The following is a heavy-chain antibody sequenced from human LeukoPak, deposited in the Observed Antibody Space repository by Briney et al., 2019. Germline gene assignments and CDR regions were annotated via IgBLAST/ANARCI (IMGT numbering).Heavy chain of an antibody. Sequence: ASVKVSCKASGYTFTGYYMHWVRQAPGQGLEWMGWINPNSGGTNYAQKFQGRVAMTRDTSISTAYMELSRLRSDDTAVYYCARGWGLIPHLRVATPHYFDYWGQGTLVTVSS. CDR3: ARGWGLIPHLRVATPHYFDY. CDR1: GYTFTGYY. J-gene: IGHJ4*02. D-gene: IGHD3-16*01. V-gene: IGHV1-2*02. CDR2: INPNSGGT.